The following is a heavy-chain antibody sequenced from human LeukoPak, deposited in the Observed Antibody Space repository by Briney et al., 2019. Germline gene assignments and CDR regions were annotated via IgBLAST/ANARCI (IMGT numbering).Heavy chain of an antibody. CDR3: ARECIAVASYYYYYMDV. Sequence: SVKVSCKASGGTFSSYAISWVRQAPGQGLEWMGGIIPIFGTANYAQKFQGRVTITADESTSTAYMELSSLRSEDTAVYYCARECIAVASYYYYYMDVWGKGNTVTVSS. CDR2: IIPIFGTA. J-gene: IGHJ6*03. V-gene: IGHV1-69*13. CDR1: GGTFSSYA. D-gene: IGHD6-19*01.